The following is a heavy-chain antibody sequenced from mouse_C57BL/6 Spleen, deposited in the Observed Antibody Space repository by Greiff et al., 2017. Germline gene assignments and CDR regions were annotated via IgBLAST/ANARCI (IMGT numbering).Heavy chain of an antibody. D-gene: IGHD1-1*01. V-gene: IGHV5-15*01. CDR3: ARQGRYYYGSSYWYFDV. J-gene: IGHJ1*03. CDR1: GFTFSDYG. Sequence: EVKLMESGGGLVQPGGSLKLSCAASGFTFSDYGMAWVRQAPRKGPEWVAFISNLAYSIYYADTVTGRFTISRENAKNTLYLELSSLRSEDTAMYYCARQGRYYYGSSYWYFDVWGTGTTVTVSS. CDR2: ISNLAYSI.